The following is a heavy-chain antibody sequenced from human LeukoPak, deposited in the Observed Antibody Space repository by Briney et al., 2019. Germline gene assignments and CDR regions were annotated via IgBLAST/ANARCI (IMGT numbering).Heavy chain of an antibody. Sequence: PSETLSLTCTVSGGSISSYYWSWIRQPPGKGLEWIGSTSTYYNPSLKSRVTISVDTSKNQFSLKLSSVTAADTAVYYCARAGPWKSDYWGQGTLVTVSS. CDR2: TST. CDR1: GGSISSYY. V-gene: IGHV4-4*08. D-gene: IGHD1-1*01. J-gene: IGHJ4*02. CDR3: ARAGPWKSDY.